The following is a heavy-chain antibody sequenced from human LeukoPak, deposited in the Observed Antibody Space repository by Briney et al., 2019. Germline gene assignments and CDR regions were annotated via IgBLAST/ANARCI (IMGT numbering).Heavy chain of an antibody. J-gene: IGHJ3*02. CDR2: IYYSGST. V-gene: IGHV4-39*01. CDR1: GGSISSSSYY. Sequence: PSETLSLTCTVSGGSISSSSYYWGWIRQPPGKGLEWIGSIYYSGSTYYNPSLKSRVTISVDTSKNQFSLKLSSVTAADTAVYCCARGRRAARQPDAFDIWGQGTMVTVSS. D-gene: IGHD6-6*01. CDR3: ARGRRAARQPDAFDI.